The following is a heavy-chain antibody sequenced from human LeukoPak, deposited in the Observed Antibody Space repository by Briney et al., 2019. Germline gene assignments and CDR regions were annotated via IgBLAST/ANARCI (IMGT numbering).Heavy chain of an antibody. Sequence: GGSLRLSCAASAFTFSSYAMSWVRQAPGKGLEWVSAISGSGGSTYYADSVKGRFTISRDNSKNTLYLQMNSLRAEDTAVYYCAKDHYDFWSGYPGIDYWGQGTLVTVSS. CDR1: AFTFSSYA. V-gene: IGHV3-23*01. J-gene: IGHJ4*02. CDR2: ISGSGGST. D-gene: IGHD3-3*01. CDR3: AKDHYDFWSGYPGIDY.